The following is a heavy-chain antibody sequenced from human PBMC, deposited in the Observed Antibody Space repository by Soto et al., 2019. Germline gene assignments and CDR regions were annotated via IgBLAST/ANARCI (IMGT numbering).Heavy chain of an antibody. CDR3: ARVFSNSSSFFDP. CDR2: IYSGGNT. Sequence: GGSLRLSCAASGFSVGSDYMTWVRQAPGKGLEWVSVIYSGGNTYYADSMKGRFTISRDSSKNTLYLQMNSLRVEDTAVYYCARVFSNSSSFFDPCGQRTLVTVSS. J-gene: IGHJ5*02. CDR1: GFSVGSDY. V-gene: IGHV3-66*01. D-gene: IGHD6-13*01.